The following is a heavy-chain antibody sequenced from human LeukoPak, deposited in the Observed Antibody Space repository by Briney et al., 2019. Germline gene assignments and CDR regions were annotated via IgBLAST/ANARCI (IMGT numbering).Heavy chain of an antibody. V-gene: IGHV1-18*01. J-gene: IGHJ4*02. D-gene: IGHD2-15*01. CDR3: ARWAYCSGGSCYSDYFDY. Sequence: GASVKVSCKASGYTFTSYGISWVRQATGQGLEWMGWISAYNGNTNYAQKLQGRVTITTDESTSTAYMELSSLRSEDTAVYYCARWAYCSGGSCYSDYFDYWGQGTLVTVSS. CDR2: ISAYNGNT. CDR1: GYTFTSYG.